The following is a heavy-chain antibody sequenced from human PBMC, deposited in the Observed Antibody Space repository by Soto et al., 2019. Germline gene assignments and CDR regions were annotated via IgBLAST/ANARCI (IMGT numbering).Heavy chain of an antibody. Sequence: QITLKESGPTLVRPTQTLTLTCAFSGFSLSTSGVGVGWIRRPPGEALEWLAVIYWDDSKHYSPSMRSRLTITKDTSKNQVVLTMTNMDPMDTGTYYCAHKGPEDWPLDYWCQGTLVTASS. V-gene: IGHV2-5*02. CDR1: GFSLSTSGVG. CDR2: IYWDDSK. CDR3: AHKGPEDWPLDY. D-gene: IGHD3-9*01. J-gene: IGHJ4*02.